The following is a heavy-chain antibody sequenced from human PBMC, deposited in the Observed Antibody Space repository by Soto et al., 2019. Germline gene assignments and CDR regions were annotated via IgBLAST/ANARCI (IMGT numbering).Heavy chain of an antibody. CDR3: ARVTVAATEGRYYYYYGMDV. Sequence: PSETLSLTCTVSGGSVSSGSYYWSWIRQPPGKGLEWIGYIYYSGGTNYNPSLKSRVTISVDTSKNQFSLKLSSVTAADTAVYYCARVTVAATEGRYYYYYGMDVWGQGTTVTVSS. CDR2: IYYSGGT. CDR1: GGSVSSGSYY. V-gene: IGHV4-61*01. J-gene: IGHJ6*02. D-gene: IGHD2-15*01.